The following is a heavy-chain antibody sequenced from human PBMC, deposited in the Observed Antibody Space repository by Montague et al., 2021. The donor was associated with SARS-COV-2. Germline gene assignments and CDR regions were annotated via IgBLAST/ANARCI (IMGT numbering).Heavy chain of an antibody. CDR2: MYYTGTS. J-gene: IGHJ4*01. V-gene: IGHV4-59*02. CDR1: GGSASGYY. D-gene: IGHD2-2*02. Sequence: SETLSLTCAISGGSASGYYWAWIRQPPGKGLEWIGYMYYTGTSNYNPSLKSRVSMSIDTSKNHFSLNLTSVAAADTGVYYCARGLGYTSMFRFFDYWGTEPRSPSPQ. CDR3: ARGLGYTSMFRFFDY.